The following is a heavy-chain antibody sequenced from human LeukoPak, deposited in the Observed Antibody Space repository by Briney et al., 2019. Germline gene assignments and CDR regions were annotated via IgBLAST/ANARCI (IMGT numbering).Heavy chain of an antibody. D-gene: IGHD3-22*01. CDR2: IIPILGIA. Sequence: ASVKVSCKASGGTFSSYAISWVRQAPGQGLEWMGRIIPILGIANYAQKFQGRVTITADKSTSTAYMELSSLRSEDTAAYYCARDQDYYDSSGYYQGWFDPWGQGTLVTVSS. CDR3: ARDQDYYDSSGYYQGWFDP. V-gene: IGHV1-69*04. CDR1: GGTFSSYA. J-gene: IGHJ5*02.